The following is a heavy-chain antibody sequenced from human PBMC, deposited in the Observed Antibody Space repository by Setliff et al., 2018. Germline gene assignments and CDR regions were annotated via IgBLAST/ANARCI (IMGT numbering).Heavy chain of an antibody. V-gene: IGHV4-59*01. CDR1: GGSISSYY. CDR3: ARWVPENWFDP. J-gene: IGHJ5*02. Sequence: ASETLSLTCTVPGGSISSYYWSWIRQPPGKGLEWIGYIYYSGSTNYNPSLKSRVTISVDTSKNQFSLKLSSVTAADTAVYYCARWVPENWFDPWVPETLLVTVSS. CDR2: IYYSGST.